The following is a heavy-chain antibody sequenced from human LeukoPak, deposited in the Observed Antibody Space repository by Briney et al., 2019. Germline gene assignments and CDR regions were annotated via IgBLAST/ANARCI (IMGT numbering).Heavy chain of an antibody. CDR2: INHSGST. V-gene: IGHV4-34*01. Sequence: SETLSLTCAVYGGSFSGYYWSWIRQPPGKGLEWIGEINHSGSTNYNPPLKSRVTISVDTSKNQFSLKLSSVTAADTAVYYCATRHSLLWFGELLAPFSYWGQGTLVTVSS. D-gene: IGHD3-10*01. J-gene: IGHJ4*02. CDR3: ATRHSLLWFGELLAPFSY. CDR1: GGSFSGYY.